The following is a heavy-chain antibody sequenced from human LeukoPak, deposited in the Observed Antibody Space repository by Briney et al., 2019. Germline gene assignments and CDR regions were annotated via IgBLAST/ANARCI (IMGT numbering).Heavy chain of an antibody. CDR1: GFTFDEYA. V-gene: IGHV3-23*01. Sequence: GGSLRLSCAASGFTFDEYAMHWVRQAPGKGLEWVSAISGSGGSTYYADSVKGRFTISRDNSKITLYLQMNSLRAEDTAVYYCAKSPAVDAAFDIWGQGTMVTVSS. CDR2: ISGSGGST. D-gene: IGHD4-23*01. CDR3: AKSPAVDAAFDI. J-gene: IGHJ3*02.